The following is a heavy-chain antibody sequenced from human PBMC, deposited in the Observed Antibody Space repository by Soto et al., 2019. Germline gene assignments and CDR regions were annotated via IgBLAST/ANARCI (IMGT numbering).Heavy chain of an antibody. J-gene: IGHJ4*02. D-gene: IGHD6-19*01. Sequence: GGSLRLSCVASGFTFISSFMGWIRQAPGKGLEWVANINQDGGVTYYVDSVEGRFTISRDNTKDSLYLQMNSLRGEDTAIYYCARYYRGSGRYFFDDWGQGTPGTVSS. CDR2: INQDGGVT. V-gene: IGHV3-7*03. CDR3: ARYYRGSGRYFFDD. CDR1: GFTFISSF.